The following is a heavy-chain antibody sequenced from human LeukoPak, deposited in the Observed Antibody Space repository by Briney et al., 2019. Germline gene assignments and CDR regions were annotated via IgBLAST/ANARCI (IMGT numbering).Heavy chain of an antibody. Sequence: GGSLRLSCAPSGFTFSNYEFSWVRQAPGKGLEWVSHIYTDSTIYQVDSVKGRFTISRDNAKNSLYLQMYRLRTEDTAVYYCARASNSHFDYWGQGTLVTVSS. V-gene: IGHV3-48*03. CDR3: ARASNSHFDY. CDR1: GFTFSNYE. CDR2: IYTDSTI. D-gene: IGHD2-21*01. J-gene: IGHJ4*02.